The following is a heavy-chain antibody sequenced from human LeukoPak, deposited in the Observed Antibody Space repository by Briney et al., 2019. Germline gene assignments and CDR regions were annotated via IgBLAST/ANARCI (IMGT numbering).Heavy chain of an antibody. CDR2: INWNGGST. Sequence: PGGSLRLSCAASGFTFNTYAMSWVRQAPGKGLEWVSGINWNGGSTGYADSVKGRFTISRDNAKNSLYLQMNSLRAEDTALYHCARVIYDSSGGTIDYWGQGTLVTVSS. V-gene: IGHV3-20*01. D-gene: IGHD3-22*01. CDR3: ARVIYDSSGGTIDY. J-gene: IGHJ4*02. CDR1: GFTFNTYA.